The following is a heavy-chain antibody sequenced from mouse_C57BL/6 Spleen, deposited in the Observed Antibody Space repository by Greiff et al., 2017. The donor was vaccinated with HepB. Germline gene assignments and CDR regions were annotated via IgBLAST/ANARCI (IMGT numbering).Heavy chain of an antibody. CDR2: INPNNGGT. Sequence: EVQLQQSGPELVKPGASVKISCKASGYTFTDYYMNWVKQSHGKSLEWIGDINPNNGGTSYNQKFKGKATLTVDKSSSTAYMGLSSLTSEDSAVYDWESVDYYGSSYDFDYWGQGTTLTVSS. V-gene: IGHV1-26*01. CDR1: GYTFTDYY. J-gene: IGHJ2*01. CDR3: ESVDYYGSSYDFDY. D-gene: IGHD1-1*01.